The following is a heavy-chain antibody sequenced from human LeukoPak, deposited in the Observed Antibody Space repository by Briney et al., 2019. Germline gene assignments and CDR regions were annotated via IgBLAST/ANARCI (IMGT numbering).Heavy chain of an antibody. CDR2: IGTAGDT. CDR3: ARAGGGGDFDY. CDR1: GFTFSSYD. Sequence: RPGGSLRLSCAASGFTFSSYDMHWVRQATGKGLEWVSAIGTAGDTYYPGSVKGRFTISRENAKNSLYLQMNSLRAGDTAVYYCARAGGGGDFDYWGQGTLVTVSS. J-gene: IGHJ4*02. D-gene: IGHD3-16*01. V-gene: IGHV3-13*01.